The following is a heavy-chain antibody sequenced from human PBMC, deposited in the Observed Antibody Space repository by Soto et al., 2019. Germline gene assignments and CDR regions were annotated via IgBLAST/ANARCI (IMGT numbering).Heavy chain of an antibody. CDR3: ATKRGAMIYAISVYGMDV. CDR2: ISGSADST. CDR1: GFSFSSFA. V-gene: IGHV3-23*01. Sequence: EVQLLESGGVFIQPGGSLRLSCAASGFSFSSFAMNWVRQAPGKGLEWVSIISGSADSTFYADSVKGRFTISRDNSKSTLYLQINSLRAEDTAVYYCATKRGAMIYAISVYGMDVWGQGPTVTVSS. J-gene: IGHJ6*02. D-gene: IGHD2-8*01.